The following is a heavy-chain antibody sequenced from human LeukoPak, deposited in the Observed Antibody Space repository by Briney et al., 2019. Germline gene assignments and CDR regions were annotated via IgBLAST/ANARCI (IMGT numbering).Heavy chain of an antibody. D-gene: IGHD3-22*01. CDR2: INPSGGST. CDR1: GYTFTSYY. CDR3: ARDRKSRAIKDYYDSSGRGSDTGAFDI. Sequence: GASVKVSCKASGYTFTSYYMHWVRQAPGQGLEWMGIINPSGGSTSYAQKFQGRVTMTRDTSTSTVYMELSSLRSEDTAVYYCARDRKSRAIKDYYDSSGRGSDTGAFDIWGQGTMVTVSS. V-gene: IGHV1-46*01. J-gene: IGHJ3*02.